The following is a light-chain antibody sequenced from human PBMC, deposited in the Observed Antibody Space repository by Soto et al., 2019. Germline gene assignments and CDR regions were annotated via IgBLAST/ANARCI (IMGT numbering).Light chain of an antibody. CDR2: AAS. Sequence: DIQMPQSPSSLSASVGDRVTITCRASPSISTYLNWYQQKPGKAPKLLMYAASSLQSGVPSRFSGSGSGTDFTLTISSLQPEDFATYYCQQSYSTPRTFGQGTKVEIK. V-gene: IGKV1-39*01. CDR3: QQSYSTPRT. CDR1: PSISTY. J-gene: IGKJ1*01.